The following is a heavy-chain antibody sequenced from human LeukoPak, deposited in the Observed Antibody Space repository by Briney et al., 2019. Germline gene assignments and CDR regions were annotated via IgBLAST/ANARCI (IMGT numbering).Heavy chain of an antibody. CDR3: AGGYAFDV. Sequence: SPTLSLTFAISGDSFSNNNYAWNWLRQSPSRGLEWLGRTYYRSQWHNDYARSVMSRISVDPDTSKNQFSLHLSSVTPDDTAVYYCAGGYAFDVWGQGTMVTVSS. CDR2: TYYRSQWHN. CDR1: GDSFSNNNYA. V-gene: IGHV6-1*01. J-gene: IGHJ3*01.